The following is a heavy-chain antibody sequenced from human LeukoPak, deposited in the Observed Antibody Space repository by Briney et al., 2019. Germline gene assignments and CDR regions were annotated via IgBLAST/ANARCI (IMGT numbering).Heavy chain of an antibody. CDR3: ARGSGGNSRRMYDF. D-gene: IGHD4-23*01. V-gene: IGHV3-13*04. CDR2: IDTAGDT. Sequence: PGGSLRLSCAASGFTFSMYDMHWVRHITGKGLEWVSGIDTAGDTYYPGSMKGRFTISRENAKNSLYLQMNTLRAGDTGVYYCARGSGGNSRRMYDFWGQGTLVTVSS. J-gene: IGHJ4*02. CDR1: GFTFSMYD.